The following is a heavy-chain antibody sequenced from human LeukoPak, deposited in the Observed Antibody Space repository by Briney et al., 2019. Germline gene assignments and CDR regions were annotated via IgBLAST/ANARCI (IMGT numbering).Heavy chain of an antibody. J-gene: IGHJ4*02. CDR2: ISYDGSNK. V-gene: IGHV3-30*04. CDR3: ARDRYGGNPGRFDY. CDR1: GFTFSSYA. Sequence: GRSLRLSCAASGFTFSSYAMHWVRQAPGKGLEWEAVISYDGSNKYYADSVKGRFTISRDNSKNTLYLQMNSLRAEDTAVYYCARDRYGGNPGRFDYWGQGTLVTVSS. D-gene: IGHD4-23*01.